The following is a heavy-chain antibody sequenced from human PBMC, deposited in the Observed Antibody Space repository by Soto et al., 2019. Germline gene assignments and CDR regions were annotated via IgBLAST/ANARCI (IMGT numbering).Heavy chain of an antibody. CDR1: GFTFSDYW. D-gene: IGHD3-16*01. CDR2: IKEDGSDK. CDR3: TRDMTV. Sequence: GGSLRLSCAASGFTFSDYWMTWVRQAPGKGLEWVANIKEDGSDKYYVDSVKGRFTISRDNAKNSLYLQMNSLRAEDTAVYFCTRDMTVCGQGTTVTVSS. V-gene: IGHV3-7*01. J-gene: IGHJ6*02.